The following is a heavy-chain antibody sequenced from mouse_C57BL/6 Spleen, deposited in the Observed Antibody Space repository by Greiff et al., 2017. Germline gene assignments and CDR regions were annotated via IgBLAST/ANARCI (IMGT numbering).Heavy chain of an antibody. CDR1: GFSFNTYA. CDR2: IRSKSNNYAT. Sequence: GGGLVQPKGSLKLSCAASGFSFNTYAMNWVRQAPGKGLEWVARIRSKSNNYATYYADSVKDRFTISRDDSESMLYLQMNNLKTEDTAMYYCVRGSQFASFDYWGQGTTLTVSS. D-gene: IGHD6-1*01. J-gene: IGHJ2*01. V-gene: IGHV10-1*01. CDR3: VRGSQFASFDY.